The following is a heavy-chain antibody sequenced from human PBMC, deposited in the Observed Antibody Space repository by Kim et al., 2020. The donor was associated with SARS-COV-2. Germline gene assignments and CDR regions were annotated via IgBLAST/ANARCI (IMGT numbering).Heavy chain of an antibody. CDR3: SSEICQVRGMDV. Sequence: GGSLRLSCTASGFTFGDYSMSWFRQAPGQGLEWVGFIRKKASDGTAEYAASVKDRFTISRDDPKNIVYLKRNSPKTEDTAVYYCSSEICQVRGMDVWA. CDR1: GFTFGDYS. CDR2: IRKKASDGTA. J-gene: IGHJ6*04. V-gene: IGHV3-49*03.